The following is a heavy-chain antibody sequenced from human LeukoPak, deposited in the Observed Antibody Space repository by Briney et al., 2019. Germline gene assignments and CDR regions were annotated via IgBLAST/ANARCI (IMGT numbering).Heavy chain of an antibody. D-gene: IGHD3-22*01. Sequence: GGSLRLSCAASGFTFSSYAMSWVRQAPGKGLEWVSAISGSGGSTYYADSVKGRFTISRDNSKNTLYLQMNSLRAEDTAVYYCAKAALHYDSSGYYYTEYFQHWGQGTLVTVSS. CDR2: ISGSGGST. CDR1: GFTFSSYA. CDR3: AKAALHYDSSGYYYTEYFQH. V-gene: IGHV3-23*01. J-gene: IGHJ1*01.